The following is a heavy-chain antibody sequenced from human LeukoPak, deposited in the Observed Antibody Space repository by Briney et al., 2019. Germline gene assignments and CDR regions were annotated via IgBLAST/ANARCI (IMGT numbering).Heavy chain of an antibody. J-gene: IGHJ4*02. CDR1: GGSISSYY. CDR3: AKSGGYGLIDY. CDR2: IYYSGST. Sequence: SETLSLTCTVSGGSISSYYWSWIRQPPGKGLECIGYIYYSGSTNYNPSLKSRVTISVDTSKNQFSLRLNSVTAADTAMYYCAKSGGYGLIDYWGQGTRVTVSS. V-gene: IGHV4-59*08. D-gene: IGHD1-26*01.